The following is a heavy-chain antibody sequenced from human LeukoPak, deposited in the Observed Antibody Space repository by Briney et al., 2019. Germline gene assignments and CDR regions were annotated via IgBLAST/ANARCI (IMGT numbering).Heavy chain of an antibody. Sequence: GGSLRLSCAASGFTFSSYWMHWVRQAPGKGLVWVSRINSDGSSTSYADSVKGRFTISRDNAKNSLYLQMNSLRAEDTAVYYCARQYCSGGNCYSPFVDYWGQGTLVTVSS. D-gene: IGHD2-15*01. CDR2: INSDGSST. J-gene: IGHJ4*02. CDR3: ARQYCSGGNCYSPFVDY. V-gene: IGHV3-74*01. CDR1: GFTFSSYW.